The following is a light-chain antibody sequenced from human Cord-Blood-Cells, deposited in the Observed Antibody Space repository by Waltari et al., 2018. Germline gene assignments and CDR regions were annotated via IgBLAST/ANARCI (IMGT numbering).Light chain of an antibody. V-gene: IGLV2-14*03. CDR2: DVS. CDR3: SSYTSSSTLWV. Sequence: QSALTQPASVSGSPGQSITISCTGTSSDVGGYNYVSWYQQHPGKAPKLMIYDVSNRPSGVVNRFAGSKSGNTASLTISGLQAEDEADYYCSSYTSSSTLWVFGGGTKLTVL. J-gene: IGLJ3*02. CDR1: SSDVGGYNY.